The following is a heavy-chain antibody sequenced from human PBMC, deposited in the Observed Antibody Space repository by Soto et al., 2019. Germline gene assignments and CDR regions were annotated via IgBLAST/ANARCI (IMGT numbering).Heavy chain of an antibody. CDR2: ISGSGGST. CDR1: GLTFXSYA. CDR3: AKDYYDSSGYYSDAFDI. D-gene: IGHD3-22*01. Sequence: GGSLRLSCAASGLTFXSYAMSWVRQAPGKGLEWVSAISGSGGSTYYADSVKGRFTISRDNSKNTLYLQMNSLRAEDTAVYYCAKDYYDSSGYYSDAFDIWGQGTMVTVSS. J-gene: IGHJ3*02. V-gene: IGHV3-23*01.